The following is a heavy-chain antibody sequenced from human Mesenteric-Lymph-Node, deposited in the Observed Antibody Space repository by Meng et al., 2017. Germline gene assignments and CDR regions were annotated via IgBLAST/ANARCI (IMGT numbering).Heavy chain of an antibody. Sequence: GGSLRLSCAASGFTFSSYGMHWVRQAPGKGLEWVAVIWYDGSNKYYADSVKGRFTISRDNSKNTLYLQMNSLRAEDTAVYYCARDENRLGYSSSLPYGYWGQGTLVTVSS. CDR1: GFTFSSYG. CDR2: IWYDGSNK. CDR3: ARDENRLGYSSSLPYGY. J-gene: IGHJ4*02. V-gene: IGHV3-33*01. D-gene: IGHD6-13*01.